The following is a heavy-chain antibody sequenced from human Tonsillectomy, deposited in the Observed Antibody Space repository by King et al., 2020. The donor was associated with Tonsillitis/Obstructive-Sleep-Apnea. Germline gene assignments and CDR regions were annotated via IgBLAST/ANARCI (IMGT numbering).Heavy chain of an antibody. CDR3: ARGWFEDIVVVPTAPRGFDY. CDR1: GGSFSSYY. D-gene: IGHD2-2*01. V-gene: IGHV4-34*01. J-gene: IGHJ4*02. Sequence: VQLQQWGAGLLKPSETLSLTCAVYGGSFSSYYWSWIRQPPGKGLEWIGEINHSGSTNYNASLKSRVTISVDTSKNQFSLKLSSVTAEDTAVYYCARGWFEDIVVVPTAPRGFDYWGQGTLVTVSS. CDR2: INHSGST.